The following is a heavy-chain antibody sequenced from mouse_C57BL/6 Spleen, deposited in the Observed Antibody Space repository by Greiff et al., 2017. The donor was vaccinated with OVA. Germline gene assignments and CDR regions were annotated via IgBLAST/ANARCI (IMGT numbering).Heavy chain of an antibody. J-gene: IGHJ2*01. D-gene: IGHD2-14*01. CDR1: GFTFSDYY. CDR3: ARDGVRRFDY. Sequence: VQLKESEGGLVQPGSSMKLSCTASGFTFSDYYMAWVRQVPEKGLEWVANINYDGSSTYYLDSLKSRFIISRDNAKNILYLQMSSLKSEDTATYYCARDGVRRFDYWGQGTTLTVSS. V-gene: IGHV5-16*01. CDR2: INYDGSST.